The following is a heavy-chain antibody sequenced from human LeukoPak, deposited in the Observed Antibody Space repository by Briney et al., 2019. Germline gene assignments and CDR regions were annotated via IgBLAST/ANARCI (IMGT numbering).Heavy chain of an antibody. CDR2: IYPGDSDT. CDR3: ARGYYYDSSGYPDY. D-gene: IGHD3-22*01. J-gene: IGHJ4*02. CDR1: GYTFTSYW. Sequence: GESLKISCKGSGYTFTSYWIGWVRQMPGKGLEWMGIIYPGDSDTRYSPSFQGQVSISADKSINTAYLQWSTLKDSDTAMYYCARGYYYDSSGYPDYWGQGTQVTVSS. V-gene: IGHV5-51*01.